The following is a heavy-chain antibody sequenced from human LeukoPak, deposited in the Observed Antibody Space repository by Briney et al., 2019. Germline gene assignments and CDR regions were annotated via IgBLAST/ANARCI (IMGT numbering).Heavy chain of an antibody. CDR1: GFTFSSYG. D-gene: IGHD3-16*01. V-gene: IGHV3-30*03. CDR3: ARRPYYDYVWGSSDY. J-gene: IGHJ4*02. Sequence: GRSLRLSCAASGFTFSSYGMHWVRQAPGKGLEWVAVISYDGSNKYYADSVKGRFTISRDNSKNTLYLQMNSLRAEDTAVYYCARRPYYDYVWGSSDYWGQGTLVTVSS. CDR2: ISYDGSNK.